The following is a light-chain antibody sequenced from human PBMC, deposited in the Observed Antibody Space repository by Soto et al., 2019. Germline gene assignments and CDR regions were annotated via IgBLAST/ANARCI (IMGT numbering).Light chain of an antibody. CDR3: QQYSSYFRT. CDR1: QSIGTW. CDR2: DAS. J-gene: IGKJ1*01. V-gene: IGKV1-5*01. Sequence: DIQMTQSPSTLSVSIGDRFTITCRASQSIGTWLAWYQQKAGRAPNLLIYDASSLESGVPSRFSGSGSGTEFTLTISSLQPDDFATYYCQQYSSYFRTFGQGTKVDIK.